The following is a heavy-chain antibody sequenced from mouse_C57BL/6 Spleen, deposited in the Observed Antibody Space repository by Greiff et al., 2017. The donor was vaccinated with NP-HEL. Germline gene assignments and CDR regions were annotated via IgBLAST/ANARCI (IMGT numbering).Heavy chain of an antibody. CDR2: IDPNSGGT. CDR1: GYTFTSYW. Sequence: QVQLQQPGAELVKPGASVKLSCKASGYTFTSYWMHWVKQRPGRGLEWIGRIDPNSGGTKYNEKFKSKATLTVDKPSSTAYMQLSSLTSEDSAVYYCAREEAYYYGSRGGIFDYWGQGTTLTVSS. V-gene: IGHV1-72*01. J-gene: IGHJ2*01. CDR3: AREEAYYYGSRGGIFDY. D-gene: IGHD1-1*01.